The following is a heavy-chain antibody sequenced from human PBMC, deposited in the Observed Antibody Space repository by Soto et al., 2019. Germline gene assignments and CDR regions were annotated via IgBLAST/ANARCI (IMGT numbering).Heavy chain of an antibody. CDR1: GGSISRGDFY. J-gene: IGHJ4*02. CDR3: ARDLPRPEDYYFDY. V-gene: IGHV4-30-4*01. CDR2: IHYSGST. Sequence: QVQLQESGPGLVRPAQTLSLTCSVSGGSISRGDFYWSWIRQPPGKGLEWIGYIHYSGSTYYNPSLKSRVSISIDTSNNQFSLKLSSVTVTDTAVYYCARDLPRPEDYYFDYWGQGALVTVSS.